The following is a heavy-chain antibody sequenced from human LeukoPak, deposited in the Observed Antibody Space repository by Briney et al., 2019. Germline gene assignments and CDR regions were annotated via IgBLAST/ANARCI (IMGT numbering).Heavy chain of an antibody. CDR2: ISAYNGNT. J-gene: IGHJ3*02. CDR3: ARDADHDAFDI. CDR1: GGTFSSYA. V-gene: IGHV1-18*01. Sequence: ASVKVSCKASGGTFSSYAISWVRQAPGQGLEWMGWISAYNGNTNYAQKLQGRVTMTTDTSTSTAYMELRSLRSDDTAVYYCARDADHDAFDIWGQGTMVSVSS.